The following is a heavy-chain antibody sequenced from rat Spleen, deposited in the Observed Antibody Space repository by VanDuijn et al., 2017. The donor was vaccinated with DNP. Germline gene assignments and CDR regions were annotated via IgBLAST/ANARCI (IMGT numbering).Heavy chain of an antibody. CDR3: AGPLAYYGYGPYAMDA. V-gene: IGHV5-22*01. Sequence: EVQLVETGGGLVQPGRSLKLSCAASGFTFSDYYMAWVRQAPTKGLEWVAYISYDGGSNYYGDSVKGRFTISRDNAKSTLYLQMNSLGSEDMATYYCAGPLAYYGYGPYAMDAWGQGTSVTVSS. CDR2: ISYDGGSN. J-gene: IGHJ4*01. D-gene: IGHD1-7*01. CDR1: GFTFSDYY.